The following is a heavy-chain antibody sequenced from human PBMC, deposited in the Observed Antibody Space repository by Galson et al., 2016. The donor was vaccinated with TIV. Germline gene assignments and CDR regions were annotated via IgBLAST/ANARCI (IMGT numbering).Heavy chain of an antibody. D-gene: IGHD2-2*01. V-gene: IGHV6-1*01. J-gene: IGHJ3*02. CDR1: GDSVSSDSAA. CDR3: TRAAGKNGASCYATCETFDI. Sequence: CAISGDSVSSDSAAWNWVRQSPSSGLEWLGRTYYRSRWYYDYKVSVKSRITINPDTSKNQVSLQLNSVTPEDTAVYDCTRAAGKNGASCYATCETFDIWGQGTMVTVSS. CDR2: TYYRSRWYY.